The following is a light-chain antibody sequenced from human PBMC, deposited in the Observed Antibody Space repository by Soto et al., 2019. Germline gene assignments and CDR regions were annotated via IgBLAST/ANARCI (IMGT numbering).Light chain of an antibody. CDR3: QQYGSSGT. J-gene: IGKJ1*01. Sequence: EIVMTQSPPTLSVSPGERATLSCRASQSISRNLAWFQQKPGQAPTLLIFGASTRAAGIPARFSGSGSGTDFTLTISRLEPEDFAVYYCQQYGSSGTFGQGTKVDIK. CDR2: GAS. V-gene: IGKV3-15*01. CDR1: QSISRN.